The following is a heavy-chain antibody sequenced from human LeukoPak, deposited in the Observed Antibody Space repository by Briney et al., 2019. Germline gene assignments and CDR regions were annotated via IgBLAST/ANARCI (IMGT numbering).Heavy chain of an antibody. Sequence: GGSLRLSRAASGFTFSSYGMHWVRQAPGKGLEWVAVISYDGSNKYYADSVKGRFTISRDNSKNTLYLQMNSLRAEDTAVYYCAKGLTIFGLPEGNWFDPWGQGTLVTVSS. CDR3: AKGLTIFGLPEGNWFDP. V-gene: IGHV3-30*18. CDR1: GFTFSSYG. J-gene: IGHJ5*02. CDR2: ISYDGSNK. D-gene: IGHD3-3*01.